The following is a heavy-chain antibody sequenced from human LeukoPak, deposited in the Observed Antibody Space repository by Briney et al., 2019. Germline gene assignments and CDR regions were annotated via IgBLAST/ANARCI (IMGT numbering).Heavy chain of an antibody. J-gene: IGHJ5*01. CDR1: GFTFSRYA. CDR2: ISDSGYRI. Sequence: PGGSLRLSCAASGFTFSRYAMNWVRQAPGKGLEWVSSISDSGYRIYYADFVKGRLTISRDNSKNTLYLQVNSLRAEDSAIYYCARGDCTSTSCAYDSWGQGTLVTVSS. V-gene: IGHV3-23*01. D-gene: IGHD2-2*01. CDR3: ARGDCTSTSCAYDS.